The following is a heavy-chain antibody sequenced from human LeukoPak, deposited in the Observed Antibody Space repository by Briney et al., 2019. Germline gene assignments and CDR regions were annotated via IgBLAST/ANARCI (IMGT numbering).Heavy chain of an antibody. J-gene: IGHJ4*02. CDR1: GGSISSHY. V-gene: IGHV4-59*11. D-gene: IGHD4-17*01. CDR2: IYYSGST. CDR3: ARGLNDYGDYNYFDY. Sequence: PSETLSLTCTVSGGSISSHYWSWIRQPPGKGLEWIGNIYYSGSTNYNPSLKSRVTISVDTSKNQFSLKLSSVTAADTAVYYCARGLNDYGDYNYFDYWGQGTLVTVSS.